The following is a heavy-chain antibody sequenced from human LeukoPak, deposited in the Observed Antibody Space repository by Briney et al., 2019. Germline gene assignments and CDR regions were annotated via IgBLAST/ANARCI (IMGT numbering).Heavy chain of an antibody. CDR3: AKDLESKTGYLFDY. V-gene: IGHV3-7*03. CDR1: GFMFSSNW. Sequence: GGSLRLSCAASGFMFSSNWMSWVRLAPGKGLEWVANITEDGTETYYVDSVKGRFTISRDNAKNSLYLQMNSLRAEDTALYYCAKDLESKTGYLFDYWGQGTLVTVSS. J-gene: IGHJ4*02. CDR2: ITEDGTET. D-gene: IGHD5/OR15-5a*01.